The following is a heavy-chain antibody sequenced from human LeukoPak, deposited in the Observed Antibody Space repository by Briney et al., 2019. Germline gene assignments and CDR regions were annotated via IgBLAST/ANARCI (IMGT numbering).Heavy chain of an antibody. CDR1: GGSISSYY. D-gene: IGHD5-24*01. V-gene: IGHV4-59*01. J-gene: IGHJ3*02. CDR2: IYHSGST. CDR3: ARVGGMTTINNAAFDI. Sequence: SETLSLTCTVSGGSISSYYWSWIRQPPGKGLEWIGYIYHSGSTNYNPSLKSRVTISLDTSKNQFSLKLTSVTAADTAIYYCARVGGMTTINNAAFDIWGQGTMVTVSS.